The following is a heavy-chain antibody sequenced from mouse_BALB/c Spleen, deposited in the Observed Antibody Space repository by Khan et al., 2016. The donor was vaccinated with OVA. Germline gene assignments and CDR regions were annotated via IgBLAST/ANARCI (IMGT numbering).Heavy chain of an antibody. CDR2: ISSGGSYT. D-gene: IGHD2-1*01. J-gene: IGHJ3*01. V-gene: IGHV5-6-4*01. CDR3: TRDYYGNFAY. CDR1: GFTFSSYT. Sequence: VQLKESGGGLVKPGGSLKLSCAASGFTFSSYTMSWVRQTPEKRLEWVATISSGGSYTYYPDSVKGRFTISRDNAKNTLYLQMSSPKYEDTAMYYCTRDYYGNFAYWGQGTLVTVSA.